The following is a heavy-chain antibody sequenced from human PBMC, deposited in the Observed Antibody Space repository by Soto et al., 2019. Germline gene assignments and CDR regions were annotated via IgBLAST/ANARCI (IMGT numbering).Heavy chain of an antibody. V-gene: IGHV1-69*12. D-gene: IGHD6-19*01. J-gene: IGHJ5*02. Sequence: QVQLVQSGAEVKKPGSSVKVSCKASGGTFSSYAISWVRQAPGQGLEWMGGIIPIFGTANYAQKFQGRVTITADESTSTAYMELSSLRSEDTAVYYCARSKRPQAVAAPWNWFDPWGQGTLVTVSS. CDR2: IIPIFGTA. CDR1: GGTFSSYA. CDR3: ARSKRPQAVAAPWNWFDP.